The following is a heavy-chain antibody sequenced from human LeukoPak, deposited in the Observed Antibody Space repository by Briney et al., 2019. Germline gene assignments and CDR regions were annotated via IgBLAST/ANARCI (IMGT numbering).Heavy chain of an antibody. V-gene: IGHV1-2*02. CDR2: INPNSGGT. D-gene: IGHD3-3*01. J-gene: IGHJ3*02. CDR3: ARDLGGPTDYDFWSKNYAFDI. CDR1: GYTFTGYY. Sequence: ASVKVSCKASGYTFTGYYMHWVRQAPGQGLEWMGWINPNSGGTNYAQKFQGRVTITADKSTSTAYMELSSLRSEDTAVYYCARDLGGPTDYDFWSKNYAFDIWGQGTMVTVSS.